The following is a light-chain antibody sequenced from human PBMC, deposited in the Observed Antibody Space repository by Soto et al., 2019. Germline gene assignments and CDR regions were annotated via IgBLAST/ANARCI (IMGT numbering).Light chain of an antibody. CDR3: QQRSNWPLIT. Sequence: IVVTHSPATLYVSPWYRCSLYSRSSQVVRSHLAWYRQRPGQAPRLLIHGASTRATGIPARISGSGSGTEFTLTISSLQSEDFAVYYCQQRSNWPLITFGQGTRLEIK. CDR1: QVVRSH. CDR2: GAS. V-gene: IGKV3D-15*01. J-gene: IGKJ5*01.